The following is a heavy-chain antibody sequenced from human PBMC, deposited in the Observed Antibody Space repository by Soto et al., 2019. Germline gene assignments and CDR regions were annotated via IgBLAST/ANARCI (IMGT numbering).Heavy chain of an antibody. Sequence: PSETLSLTCTVSGGSISSGDYYWSWIRQPPGKGLEWIGYIYYSGSTYYNPSLRSRVTISVDTSKNQFSLKLSSVTAADTAVYYCARGPYTSGWFAFDYWGQGILVTVSS. J-gene: IGHJ4*02. CDR3: ARGPYTSGWFAFDY. V-gene: IGHV4-30-4*01. D-gene: IGHD6-19*01. CDR1: GGSISSGDYY. CDR2: IYYSGST.